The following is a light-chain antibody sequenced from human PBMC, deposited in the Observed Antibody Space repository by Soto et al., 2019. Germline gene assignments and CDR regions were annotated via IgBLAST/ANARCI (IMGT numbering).Light chain of an antibody. CDR1: SGDVGGYNY. V-gene: IGLV2-14*01. CDR2: DVS. CDR3: SSYTSSSPRV. J-gene: IGLJ2*01. Sequence: QSVLTQPASVSGSPGQSITISCTGTSGDVGGYNYVSWYQQHPGKAPKLMIYDVSNRPSGVSNRFSGSKSGNTASLTISGLQAEDEADYYCSSYTSSSPRVFGGGTKVTVL.